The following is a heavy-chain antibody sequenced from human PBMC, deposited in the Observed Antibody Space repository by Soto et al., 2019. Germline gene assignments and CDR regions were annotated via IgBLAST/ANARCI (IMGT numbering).Heavy chain of an antibody. Sequence: KPSETLSLTCTVSGGSISSGGYYWSWIRQHPGKGLEWIGYIYYSGSTYYNPSLKSRVTISVDTSKNQFSLKLSSVTAADTAVYYCARVAGRPNYDFWSGYKTNWFDPWGQGTLVTVSS. CDR1: GGSISSGGYY. CDR2: IYYSGST. V-gene: IGHV4-31*03. CDR3: ARVAGRPNYDFWSGYKTNWFDP. J-gene: IGHJ5*02. D-gene: IGHD3-3*01.